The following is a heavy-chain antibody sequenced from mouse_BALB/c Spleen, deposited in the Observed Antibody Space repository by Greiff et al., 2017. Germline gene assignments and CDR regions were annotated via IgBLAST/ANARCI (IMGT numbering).Heavy chain of an antibody. V-gene: IGHV3-6*02. CDR1: GYSITSGYY. D-gene: IGHD2-3*01. Sequence: EVKLQESGPGLVKPSQSLSLTCSVTGYSITSGYYWNWIRQFPGNKLEWMGYISYDGSNNYNPSLKNRISITRDTSKNQFFLKLNSVTTEDTATYYCARGGGLLRYFDVWGAGTTVTVSS. CDR3: ARGGGLLRYFDV. J-gene: IGHJ1*01. CDR2: ISYDGSN.